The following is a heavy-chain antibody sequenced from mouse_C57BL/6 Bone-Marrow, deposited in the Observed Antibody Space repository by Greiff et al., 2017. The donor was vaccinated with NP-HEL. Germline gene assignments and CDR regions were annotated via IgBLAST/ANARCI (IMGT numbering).Heavy chain of an antibody. CDR2: IYPRDGST. J-gene: IGHJ2*01. D-gene: IGHD1-1*01. V-gene: IGHV1-85*01. CDR1: GYTFTSYD. CDR3: ARGSAGSSFYYFDY. Sequence: VQLQQSGPELVKPGASVKLSCKASGYTFTSYDINWVKQRPGQGLEWIGWIYPRDGSTKYNEKFKGKATLTVDTSSSKAYMELHSLTSEDSAVYFCARGSAGSSFYYFDYWGQGTTLTVSS.